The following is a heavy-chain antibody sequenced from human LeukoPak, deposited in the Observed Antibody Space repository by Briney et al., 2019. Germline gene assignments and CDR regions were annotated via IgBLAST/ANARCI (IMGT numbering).Heavy chain of an antibody. CDR1: GGTFSSYA. J-gene: IGHJ6*03. D-gene: IGHD3-3*01. CDR2: IIPIFGTA. CDR3: ARGCDYDFWSGYPNYYYMDV. V-gene: IGHV1-69*05. Sequence: SVTVSCKASGGTFSSYAISWVRQPPGQGLEWMGGIIPIFGTANYAQKFQGRVTITTDESTSTAYMELSSLRSEDTAVYYCARGCDYDFWSGYPNYYYMDVWGKGTTVTVSS.